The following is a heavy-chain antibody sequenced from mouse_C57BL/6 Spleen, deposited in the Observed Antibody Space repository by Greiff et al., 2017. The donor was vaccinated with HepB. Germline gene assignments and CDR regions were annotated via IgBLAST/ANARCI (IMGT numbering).Heavy chain of an antibody. CDR3: ANDGYYEAWFAY. D-gene: IGHD2-3*01. CDR2: IHPNSGST. J-gene: IGHJ3*01. V-gene: IGHV1-64*01. Sequence: QVHVKQPGAELVKPGASVKLSCKASGYTFTSYWMHWVKQRPGQGLEWIGMIHPNSGSTNYNEKFKSKATLTVDKSSSTAYMQLSSLTSEDSAVYYCANDGYYEAWFAYWGQGTLVTVSA. CDR1: GYTFTSYW.